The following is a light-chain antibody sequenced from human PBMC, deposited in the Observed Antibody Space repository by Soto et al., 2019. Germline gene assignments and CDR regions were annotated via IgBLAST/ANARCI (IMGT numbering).Light chain of an antibody. CDR1: QSLSTW. J-gene: IGKJ2*01. V-gene: IGKV1-5*01. CDR3: QQYNSYSRYT. Sequence: DIQLTQSPSTLSASVGDRVTITCRASQSLSTWLAWYQQKPGKAPNLLIYDASSLQSGFTSRFSGSGSGTEFTLTISNLQPDDFATDYCQQYNSYSRYTFGQGTKLEIK. CDR2: DAS.